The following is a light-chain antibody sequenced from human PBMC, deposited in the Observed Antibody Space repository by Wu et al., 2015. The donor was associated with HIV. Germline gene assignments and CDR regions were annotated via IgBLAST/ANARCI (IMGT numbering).Light chain of an antibody. CDR1: QSISSY. CDR2: AAS. Sequence: DIQMTQSPSSLSASVGDRVTITCRASQSISSYLNWYQQKPGKAPKLLIYAASSLQSGSGTDFTLTISSLQPEDFATYYCQQSYSTPRTFGQGTKVEIK. CDR3: QQSYSTPRT. J-gene: IGKJ1*01. V-gene: IGKV1-39*01.